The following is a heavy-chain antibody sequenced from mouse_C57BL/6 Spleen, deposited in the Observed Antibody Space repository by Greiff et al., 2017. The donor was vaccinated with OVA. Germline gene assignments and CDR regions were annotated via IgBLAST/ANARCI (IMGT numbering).Heavy chain of an antibody. CDR2: ISSGSSTI. Sequence: EVKVVESGGGLVKPGGSLKLSCAASGFTFSDYGMHWVRQAPEKGLEWVAYISSGSSTIYYADTVKGRFTISRDNAKNTLFLQMTSLRSEDTAMYYCARTYYGNYVRAMDYWGQGTSVTVSS. J-gene: IGHJ4*01. V-gene: IGHV5-17*01. CDR3: ARTYYGNYVRAMDY. CDR1: GFTFSDYG. D-gene: IGHD2-1*01.